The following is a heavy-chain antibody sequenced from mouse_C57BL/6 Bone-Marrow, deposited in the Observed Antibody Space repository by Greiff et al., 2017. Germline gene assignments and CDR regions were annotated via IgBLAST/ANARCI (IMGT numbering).Heavy chain of an antibody. Sequence: EVMLVESGPGLAKPSQTLSLTCSVTGYSITSDYWNWIRKFPGNKLEYMGYISYSGSTYYNPSLKSRISITRDTSKNQYYLQLNSVTTEDTATYYCARSPHYYGSLYYFDYWGQGTTLTVSS. CDR1: GYSITSDY. V-gene: IGHV3-8*01. J-gene: IGHJ2*01. CDR2: ISYSGST. CDR3: ARSPHYYGSLYYFDY. D-gene: IGHD1-1*01.